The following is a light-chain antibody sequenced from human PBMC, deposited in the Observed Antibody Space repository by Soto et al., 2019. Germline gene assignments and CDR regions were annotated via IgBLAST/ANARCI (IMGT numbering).Light chain of an antibody. CDR2: AAS. V-gene: IGKV1-39*01. J-gene: IGKJ1*01. Sequence: DIQMTQSPSSLSASVGDRVTITCRASRSISNYLNWYQHKSGTAPRLLIYAASSLQVGVASRFSGSGTGTAFTLTITSLQPEDSATYYCQQSYSVPRFGQGTRVDLK. CDR1: RSISNY. CDR3: QQSYSVPR.